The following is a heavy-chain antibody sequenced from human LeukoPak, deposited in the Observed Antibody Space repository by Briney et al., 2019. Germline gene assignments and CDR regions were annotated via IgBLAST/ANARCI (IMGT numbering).Heavy chain of an antibody. CDR2: ISGSGGST. D-gene: IGHD3-9*01. V-gene: IGHV3-23*01. CDR1: GFTFSSYA. J-gene: IGHJ6*03. Sequence: GGSLRLSCAASGFTFSSYAMSWVRQAPGKGLEWVSAISGSGGSTYYADSVKGRFTISRDNSKNTLYLQMNSLRAEDTAVYCCAKTGARWDILTGYYEDYYYYYMDVWGKGTTVTVSS. CDR3: AKTGARWDILTGYYEDYYYYYMDV.